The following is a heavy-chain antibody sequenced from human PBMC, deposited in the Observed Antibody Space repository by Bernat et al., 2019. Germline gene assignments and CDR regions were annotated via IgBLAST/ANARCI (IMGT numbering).Heavy chain of an antibody. D-gene: IGHD6-6*01. V-gene: IGHV3-23*01. J-gene: IGHJ4*02. CDR1: GFIFSSNA. Sequence: EVQLLESGGGLVQPGGSLRLSCVASGFIFSSNAMSWVRQAPEKGLEWVSTISHDGSTYYADSVKGRFTISKDNSKNTLYLQMDSLRAEDTAVYYCAKDGAARPWPRFDYWGEGTLITVSS. CDR2: ISHDGST. CDR3: AKDGAARPWPRFDY.